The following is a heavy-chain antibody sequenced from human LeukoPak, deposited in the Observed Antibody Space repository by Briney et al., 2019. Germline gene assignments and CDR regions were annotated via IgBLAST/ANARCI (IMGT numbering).Heavy chain of an antibody. Sequence: SETLSLTCTVSGGSISSGSYYWSWIRQPAGKGLEWIGRIYTSGSTNYNPSLKSRVTISVDTSKNQFSLKLRSVTAADTAVYYCARTYSRSWYSAFDIWGQGTMVTVSS. CDR2: IYTSGST. CDR3: ARTYSRSWYSAFDI. J-gene: IGHJ3*02. V-gene: IGHV4-61*02. D-gene: IGHD6-13*01. CDR1: GGSISSGSYY.